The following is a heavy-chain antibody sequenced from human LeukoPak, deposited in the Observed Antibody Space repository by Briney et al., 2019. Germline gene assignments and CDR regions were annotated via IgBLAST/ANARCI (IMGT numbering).Heavy chain of an antibody. Sequence: RASVKVSCKASEYTSTDYYMHWVRQAPGQGLEWMGWINPKSGGTNYVQTFQGRVTMTRDTSISTAYMELSRLISDDTAVYYCARGIVVVPPAPTSADFDYWGQGTLVTVSS. J-gene: IGHJ4*02. CDR1: EYTSTDYY. CDR3: ARGIVVVPPAPTSADFDY. CDR2: INPKSGGT. D-gene: IGHD2-2*01. V-gene: IGHV1-2*02.